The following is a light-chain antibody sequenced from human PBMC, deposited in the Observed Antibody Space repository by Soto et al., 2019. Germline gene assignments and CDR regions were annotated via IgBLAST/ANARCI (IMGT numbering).Light chain of an antibody. CDR3: QQTYSTLSIT. Sequence: DIQMTQSPSSLSASVGDRVTITCRASESIARHLNWYQQKPGKAPKLLIYAASSLHNGVPSRFRGGGSGTDFTLTISHLQPEDVATYYCQQTYSTLSITFGQGTRLEIK. CDR2: AAS. CDR1: ESIARH. J-gene: IGKJ5*01. V-gene: IGKV1-39*01.